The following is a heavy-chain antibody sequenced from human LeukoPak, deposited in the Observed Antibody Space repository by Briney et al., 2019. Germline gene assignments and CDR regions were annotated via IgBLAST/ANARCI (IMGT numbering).Heavy chain of an antibody. J-gene: IGHJ4*02. CDR3: ARAPIWFGELSRSYYFDY. Sequence: SETLSLTCTVSGGSISSGGYYWSWIRQHPGKGLEWIGYIYYSGSTYYNPSLKSRVTISVDTSKNQFSLKLSSVTAADTAVYYCARAPIWFGELSRSYYFDYWGQRTLVTVSS. V-gene: IGHV4-31*03. D-gene: IGHD3-10*01. CDR2: IYYSGST. CDR1: GGSISSGGYY.